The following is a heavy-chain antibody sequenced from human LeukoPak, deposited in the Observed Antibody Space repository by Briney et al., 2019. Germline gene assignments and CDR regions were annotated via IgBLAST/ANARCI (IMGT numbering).Heavy chain of an antibody. V-gene: IGHV3-30*18. J-gene: IGHJ4*02. D-gene: IGHD3-10*01. CDR1: GFTFRSYG. CDR3: ANENYYGSGSYPDY. CDR2: ISYDGSNK. Sequence: GGSLRLSCAASGFTFRSYGIHWVRQAPGKGLEWVALISYDGSNKYYADSVKGRFTISRENSKNTLYLQMNSLRAEDTAVYYCANENYYGSGSYPDYWGQGTLVAVSS.